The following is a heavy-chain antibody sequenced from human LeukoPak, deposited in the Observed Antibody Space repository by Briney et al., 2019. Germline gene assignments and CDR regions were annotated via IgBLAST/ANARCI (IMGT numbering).Heavy chain of an antibody. CDR3: ARERALVREVPSRPDY. CDR1: GYSFSSYG. J-gene: IGHJ4*02. V-gene: IGHV1-18*01. CDR2: ISAYNGHT. D-gene: IGHD3-10*01. Sequence: GASVKVSCKASGYSFSSYGISWVRQAPGQGLEWMGWISAYNGHTNYAQSLQGRVTMTTDTSTSTAFMEMTSLVYDDTTVYYCARERALVREVPSRPDYWGQGTLVTVSS.